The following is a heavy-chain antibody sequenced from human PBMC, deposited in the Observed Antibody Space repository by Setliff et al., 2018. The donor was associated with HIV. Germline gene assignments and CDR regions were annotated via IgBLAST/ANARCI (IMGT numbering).Heavy chain of an antibody. V-gene: IGHV1-3*01. CDR1: GYTFTNFA. Sequence: ASVKVSCKTSGYTFTNFAMHWVRQAPGQSLEWVGWINDDNGNTRYSQKFQDRVTITRDTSASTVYMELNSLRSEDTAFYYCARSRLGSWFDPWGQGTLVTVSS. D-gene: IGHD7-27*01. CDR2: INDDNGNT. CDR3: ARSRLGSWFDP. J-gene: IGHJ5*02.